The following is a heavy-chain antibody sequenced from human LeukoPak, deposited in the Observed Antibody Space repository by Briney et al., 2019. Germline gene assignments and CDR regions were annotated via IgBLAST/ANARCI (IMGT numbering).Heavy chain of an antibody. J-gene: IGHJ4*02. CDR2: IYYSGST. Sequence: PSETLSLTCTVSGGSISSSSYYWGWIRQPPGKGLEWIGSIYYSGSTYYNPSLKSQVTISVDTSKNQFSLKLSSVTAADTAVYYCARRSPVAGTRGPLDYWGQGTLVTVSS. CDR3: ARRSPVAGTRGPLDY. V-gene: IGHV4-39*01. D-gene: IGHD6-19*01. CDR1: GGSISSSSYY.